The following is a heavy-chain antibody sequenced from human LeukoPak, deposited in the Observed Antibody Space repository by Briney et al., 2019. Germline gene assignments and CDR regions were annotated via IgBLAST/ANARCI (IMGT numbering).Heavy chain of an antibody. D-gene: IGHD4/OR15-4a*01. V-gene: IGHV4-34*01. Sequence: SETLSLTCAVYGGSFSGYYWSWIRQPPGKGLEWIGEIKHSGSTNYNPSLKSRVTISVDTSKNQFSLKLSSVTAADTAVYYCARDLRLTRGPYYYYGMDVWGQGTTVTVSS. CDR1: GGSFSGYY. CDR2: IKHSGST. J-gene: IGHJ6*02. CDR3: ARDLRLTRGPYYYYGMDV.